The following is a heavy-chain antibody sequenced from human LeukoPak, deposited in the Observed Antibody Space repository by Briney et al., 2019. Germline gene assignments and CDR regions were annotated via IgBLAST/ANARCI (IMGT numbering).Heavy chain of an antibody. CDR3: AGGRPVPGGAFDI. V-gene: IGHV4-34*01. D-gene: IGHD1-26*01. CDR1: GGSFSGYY. CDR2: INHSGST. J-gene: IGHJ3*02. Sequence: SETLSLTCAVYGGSFSGYYWSWIRQPPGKGLEWIGEINHSGSTNYNPSLKSRVTISVDTSKNQFSLKLSSVTAADTAVYYCAGGRPVPGGAFDIWGQGTMVTVSS.